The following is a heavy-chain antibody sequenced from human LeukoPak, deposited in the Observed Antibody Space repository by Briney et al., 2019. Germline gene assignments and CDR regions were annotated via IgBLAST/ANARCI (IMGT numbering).Heavy chain of an antibody. V-gene: IGHV4-39*07. CDR3: AAESGPADY. Sequence: SETLSLTCTVSGGSISSSSYYWGWIRQPPGKGLEWIGSIYYSGSTYYNPSLKSRVTISVDTSKNQFSLKLSSVTAADTAVYYCAAESGPADYWGQGTLVTVSS. J-gene: IGHJ4*02. D-gene: IGHD7-27*01. CDR1: GGSISSSSYY. CDR2: IYYSGST.